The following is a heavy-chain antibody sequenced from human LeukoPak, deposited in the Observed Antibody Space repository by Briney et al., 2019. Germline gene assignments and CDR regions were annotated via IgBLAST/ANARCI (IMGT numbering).Heavy chain of an antibody. Sequence: ASVKVSCKTSGYNFNSHHVHWVRQAPGQGLEWMGWINTNTGNPTYAQGFTGRFVFSLDTSVSTAYLQISSLRAEDTAVYYCARGEDSGYYYGSGSQGYGMDVWGQGTTVTVSS. D-gene: IGHD3-10*01. V-gene: IGHV7-4-1*02. CDR3: ARGEDSGYYYGSGSQGYGMDV. CDR2: INTNTGNP. CDR1: GYNFNSHH. J-gene: IGHJ6*02.